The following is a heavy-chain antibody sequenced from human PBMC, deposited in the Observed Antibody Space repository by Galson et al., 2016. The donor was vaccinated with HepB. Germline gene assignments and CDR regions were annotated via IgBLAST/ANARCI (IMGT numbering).Heavy chain of an antibody. CDR1: GFTFNSYS. J-gene: IGHJ3*01. D-gene: IGHD1-1*01. Sequence: SLRLSCAASGFTFNSYSINWVRQAPGKGLEWVSSISGRSTYIYYADSVKGRFTISRDTAKNSLYLQMNGLRAEDTAVYYCASGTRYGNRSYAFDVWGQGTVVTVAS. V-gene: IGHV3-21*01. CDR3: ASGTRYGNRSYAFDV. CDR2: ISGRSTYI.